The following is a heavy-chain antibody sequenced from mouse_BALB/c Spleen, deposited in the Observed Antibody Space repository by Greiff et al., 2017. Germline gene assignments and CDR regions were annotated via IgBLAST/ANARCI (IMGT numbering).Heavy chain of an antibody. CDR2: ISSGGSYT. Sequence: EVQLVESGGGLVKPGGSLKLSCAASGFTFSSYAMSWVRQSPEKRLEWVAEISSGGSYTYYPDTVTGRFTISRDNAKNTLYLGMSSLRSEDTAMYYCAREDYGNSYAMDYWGQGTSVTVSS. CDR1: GFTFSSYA. CDR3: AREDYGNSYAMDY. D-gene: IGHD2-1*01. V-gene: IGHV5-9-4*01. J-gene: IGHJ4*01.